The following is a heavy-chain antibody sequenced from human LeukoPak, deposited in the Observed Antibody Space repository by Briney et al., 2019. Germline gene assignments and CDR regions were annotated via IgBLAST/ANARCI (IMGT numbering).Heavy chain of an antibody. D-gene: IGHD6-13*01. J-gene: IGHJ4*02. CDR3: ARDDGSSWQLRLEPDDY. CDR1: GGSISSSSYY. CDR2: IYYNGRT. Sequence: SETLSLTCTVSGGSISSSSYYWGWIRQPPGKGLEWIGIIYYNGRTYYNPSLKSRVTISVDTSKNQFSLKLSSVTAADTAVYYCARDDGSSWQLRLEPDDYWGQGTLVTVSS. V-gene: IGHV4-39*07.